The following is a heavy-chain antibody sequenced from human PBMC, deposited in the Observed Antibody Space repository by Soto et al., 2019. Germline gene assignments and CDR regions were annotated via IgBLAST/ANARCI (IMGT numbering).Heavy chain of an antibody. CDR2: IKSDGTVT. CDR3: ARENYDFWSGYYLDY. CDR1: GITFSTYR. J-gene: IGHJ4*02. V-gene: IGHV3-74*01. D-gene: IGHD3-3*01. Sequence: EVQLVASGGGLVQPGGSLSLSWLVSGITFSTYRMHWVRQAPGKGLVWVSHIKSDGTVTHYTDSVRGRFIISRDNAKNTLFLQMNSLRAEDTAVYYCARENYDFWSGYYLDYWGQGTLVTVSS.